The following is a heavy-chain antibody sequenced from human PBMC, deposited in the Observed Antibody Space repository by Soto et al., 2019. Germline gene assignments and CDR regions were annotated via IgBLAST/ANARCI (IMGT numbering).Heavy chain of an antibody. Sequence: ASVKVSCKASGYIFTSYYIHWVRQAPGQGPEWMGIINPSGGSTSYAQKFQGRVTMTRDTSTSTVYMELSSLRSEDTAVYYCARDTSSSSDFDPWGQGTLVTVSS. D-gene: IGHD6-13*01. V-gene: IGHV1-46*03. J-gene: IGHJ5*02. CDR3: ARDTSSSSDFDP. CDR1: GYIFTSYY. CDR2: INPSGGST.